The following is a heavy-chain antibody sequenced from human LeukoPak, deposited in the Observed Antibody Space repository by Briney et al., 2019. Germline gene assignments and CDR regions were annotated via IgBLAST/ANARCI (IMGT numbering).Heavy chain of an antibody. Sequence: PGGSLRLSCAASGFTFSSYAMSWVRQAPGKGLEWVSAIGGTTYYSDSVKGRFTISRDNSKNTLYLQMNSLRAEDTAVYYCASSTQISKYADYWGQGALVTVSS. CDR3: ASSTQISKYADY. CDR1: GFTFSSYA. CDR2: IGGTT. J-gene: IGHJ4*02. D-gene: IGHD2-2*01. V-gene: IGHV3-23*01.